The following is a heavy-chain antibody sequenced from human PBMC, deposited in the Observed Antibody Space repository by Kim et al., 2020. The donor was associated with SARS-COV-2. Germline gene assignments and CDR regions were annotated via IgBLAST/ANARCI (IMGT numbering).Heavy chain of an antibody. CDR3: ARELSPSSTATPNYGMDV. J-gene: IGHJ6*02. Sequence: VKGRFTISGDNAKNSLYQQMNSLRAEDTAVYYCARELSPSSTATPNYGMDVWGQGTTVTVSS. V-gene: IGHV3-11*06. D-gene: IGHD4-17*01.